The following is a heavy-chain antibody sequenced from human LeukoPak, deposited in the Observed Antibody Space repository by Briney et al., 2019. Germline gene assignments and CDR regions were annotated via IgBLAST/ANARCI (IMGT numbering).Heavy chain of an antibody. J-gene: IGHJ4*02. CDR1: RFTFSSPT. D-gene: IGHD3-22*01. V-gene: IGHV1-58*01. CDR2: IVVGSGYT. CDR3: ARVYYDSSGFDY. Sequence: GASVKVSCKASRFTFSSPTVQWVRQARGQRLEWIGWIVVGSGYTNYAQKFQERVTFTGDMSTGTVYMELNSLRAEDTAVYYCARVYYDSSGFDYWGQGTLVTVSS.